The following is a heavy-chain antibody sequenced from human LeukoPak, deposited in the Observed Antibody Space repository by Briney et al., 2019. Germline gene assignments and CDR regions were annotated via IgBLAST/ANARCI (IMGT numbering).Heavy chain of an antibody. D-gene: IGHD3-10*01. Sequence: GGSLRLSCAASGFTFSSYSMNWVGQAPGKGLEWVSSISSSSSYISYADSVKGRFTISRDNAKNSLYLQMNSLRAEDTAVYYCARPGGWGQGTLVTVSS. CDR2: ISSSSSYI. J-gene: IGHJ4*02. CDR1: GFTFSSYS. V-gene: IGHV3-21*01. CDR3: ARPGG.